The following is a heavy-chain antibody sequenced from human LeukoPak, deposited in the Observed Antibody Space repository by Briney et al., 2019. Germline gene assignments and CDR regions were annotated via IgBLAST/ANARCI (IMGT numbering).Heavy chain of an antibody. V-gene: IGHV3-72*01. D-gene: IGHD1/OR15-1a*01. CDR2: SRNKASSYTT. Sequence: PGGSLRLSCAASGFKFSDHYIDWVRQAPGKGLEWVGRSRNKASSYTTEYAASVEGRFTISRDVSESSLYLQMNSLRTEDTAAYFCARVERNSLDFWGQGTPVTVSS. CDR1: GFKFSDHY. J-gene: IGHJ4*02. CDR3: ARVERNSLDF.